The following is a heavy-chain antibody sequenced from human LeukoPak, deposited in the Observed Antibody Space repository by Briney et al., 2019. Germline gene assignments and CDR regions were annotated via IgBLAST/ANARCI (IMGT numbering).Heavy chain of an antibody. V-gene: IGHV3-64*01. CDR1: GFTMYTHG. CDR2: IGPDGGTT. J-gene: IGHJ4*02. Sequence: AGGSLRLSCAASGFTMYTHGMHWVRQAPGKGLEYVSGIGPDGGTTYYANSVKGRFTISRDNSNYMVYLQMVSLTADDMAVYYCARGAQLTDYWGQGTLVTVSS. CDR3: ARGAQLTDY. D-gene: IGHD6-13*01.